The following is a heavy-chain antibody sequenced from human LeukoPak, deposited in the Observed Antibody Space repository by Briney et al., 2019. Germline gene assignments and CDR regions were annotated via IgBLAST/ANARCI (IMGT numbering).Heavy chain of an antibody. Sequence: GASVKVSCKVSGYTLTELSMHWVRQAPGKGLEWMGGFDPEDGETIYAQKLQGRVTMTTDTSTSTAYMELRSLRSDDTAVYYCAREGWLHLDYLDYWGQGTLVTVSS. CDR2: FDPEDGET. V-gene: IGHV1-24*01. D-gene: IGHD5-18*01. CDR1: GYTLTELS. J-gene: IGHJ4*02. CDR3: AREGWLHLDYLDY.